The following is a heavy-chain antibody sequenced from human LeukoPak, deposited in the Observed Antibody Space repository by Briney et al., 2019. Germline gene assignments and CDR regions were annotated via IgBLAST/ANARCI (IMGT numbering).Heavy chain of an antibody. CDR2: IDPSDSYT. CDR1: GYSFTSYW. V-gene: IGHV5-10-1*01. D-gene: IGHD6-19*01. J-gene: IGHJ4*02. Sequence: GESLKISCKGSGYSFTSYWISWVRQMPGKGLEWMGRIDPSDSYTNYSPSFQGHVTISADKSISTAYLQWSSLKASDTAMYYCAGPSSGWYVLDYWGQGTLVTVSS. CDR3: AGPSSGWYVLDY.